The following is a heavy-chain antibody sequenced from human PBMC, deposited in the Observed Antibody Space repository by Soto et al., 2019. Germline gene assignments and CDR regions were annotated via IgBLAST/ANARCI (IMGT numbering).Heavy chain of an antibody. V-gene: IGHV3-23*01. CDR1: GVTCSSYA. CDR3: ASWRIAVAAHYYYYGMDV. CDR2: ISGSGGST. Sequence: GGSLSLSGAASGVTCSSYAISGVRQAPGEGLEWVSAISGSGGSTYYADSVKGRFTISRDNSKNTLYLQMNSLSAEDTAVYYCASWRIAVAAHYYYYGMDVWGQGTTVTVSS. D-gene: IGHD6-19*01. J-gene: IGHJ6*02.